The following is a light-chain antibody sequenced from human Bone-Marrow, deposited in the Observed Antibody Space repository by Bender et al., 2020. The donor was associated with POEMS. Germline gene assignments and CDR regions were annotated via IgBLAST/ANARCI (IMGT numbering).Light chain of an antibody. J-gene: IGLJ3*02. V-gene: IGLV2-14*03. CDR2: DVS. Sequence: QSALTQPASVSGSPGQSITISCTGTNNDVGAYNFVSWYQQHPGKAPKLMIYDVSNRPSGMSTRFSGSKSGNTASLTISGLQADDEADYYCSSYTVSNTWVFGGGTKLTVL. CDR3: SSYTVSNTWV. CDR1: NNDVGAYNF.